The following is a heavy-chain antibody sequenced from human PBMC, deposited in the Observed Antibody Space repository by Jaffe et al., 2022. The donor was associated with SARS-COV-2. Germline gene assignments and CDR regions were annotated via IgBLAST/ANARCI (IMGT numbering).Heavy chain of an antibody. CDR1: GFTFSSYA. CDR3: ARPEQQLVLGDWFDP. J-gene: IGHJ5*02. CDR2: ISYDGSNK. Sequence: QVQLVESGGGVVQPGRSLRLSCAASGFTFSSYAMHWVRQAPGKGLEWVAVISYDGSNKYYADSVKGRFTISRDNSKNTLYLQMNSLRAEDTAVYYCARPEQQLVLGDWFDPWGQGTLVTVSS. D-gene: IGHD6-13*01. V-gene: IGHV3-30*04.